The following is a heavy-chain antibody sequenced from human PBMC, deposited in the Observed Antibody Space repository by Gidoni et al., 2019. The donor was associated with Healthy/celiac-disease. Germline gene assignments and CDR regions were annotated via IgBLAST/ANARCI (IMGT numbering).Heavy chain of an antibody. V-gene: IGHV4-34*01. CDR1: GGSFSGYY. CDR2: INHSGST. Sequence: QVQLQQWGAGLFKPSETLSLTCAVYGGSFSGYYWSWIRQPPGKGLEWIGEINHSGSTNYNPSLKSRVTISVDTSKNQFSLKLSSVTAADTAVYYCARARHDILTGNVNWFDPWGQGTLVTVSS. CDR3: ARARHDILTGNVNWFDP. J-gene: IGHJ5*02. D-gene: IGHD3-9*01.